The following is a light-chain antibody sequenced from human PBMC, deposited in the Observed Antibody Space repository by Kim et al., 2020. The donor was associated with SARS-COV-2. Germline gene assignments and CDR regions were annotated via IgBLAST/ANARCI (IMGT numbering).Light chain of an antibody. J-gene: IGLJ3*02. CDR3: QSYDSSLSGSV. V-gene: IGLV1-40*01. CDR2: DNT. CDR1: SSNIGAGYD. Sequence: QSVLTQPPSVSGAPGQRVTLSCTGSSSNIGAGYDVHWYQQLPGTAPKLLIYDNTNRPSGVPDRFSGSNSGTSASLAITGLQAEDEADYYCQSYDSSLSGSVFGGGTQLTVL.